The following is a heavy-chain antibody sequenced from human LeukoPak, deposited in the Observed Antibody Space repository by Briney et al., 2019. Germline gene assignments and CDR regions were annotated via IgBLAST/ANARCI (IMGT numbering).Heavy chain of an antibody. CDR2: ISDSGST. CDR3: ARQGAGVPFDY. Sequence: ASETLSLTCTVSGGSISSYYWSWIRQPPGKGLEWIAYISDSGSTNYNPSLKSRVTISVDTSKSQISLKLSSVTAADTAVYYCARQGAGVPFDYWGRGTLVTVSS. D-gene: IGHD3-10*01. CDR1: GGSISSYY. V-gene: IGHV4-59*01. J-gene: IGHJ4*02.